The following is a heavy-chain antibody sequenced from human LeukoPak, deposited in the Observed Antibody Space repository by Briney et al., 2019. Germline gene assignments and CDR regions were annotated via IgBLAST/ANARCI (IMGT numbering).Heavy chain of an antibody. CDR1: GYTFTSYD. V-gene: IGHV1-8*01. CDR2: MNPNSGNT. CDR3: ARAFYYDSSGYYYHFDY. Sequence: ASVKVSCKASGYTFTSYDINWVRQATGQGLEWMGWMNPNSGNTGYAQKFQGRVTITRNTSISTAYMELSSLRSEDTAVYYCARAFYYDSSGYYYHFDYWGQGTLVTVSS. D-gene: IGHD3-22*01. J-gene: IGHJ4*02.